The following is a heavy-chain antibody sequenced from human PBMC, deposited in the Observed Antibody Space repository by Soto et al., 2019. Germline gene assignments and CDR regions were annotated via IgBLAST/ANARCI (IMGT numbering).Heavy chain of an antibody. CDR2: INHSGST. D-gene: IGHD3-22*01. CDR1: DGSMNSDSSY. J-gene: IGHJ4*02. Sequence: QLQLQESGPGLVKPSETLSLTCRVSDGSMNSDSSYWGWIRQPPGKGLEWIGVINHSGSTYHNLSPEDQVTMSVDASRNQFSLKLTSMPAADTAVYYCARLGGYVSVGYYYLWDSWGQGTLVTVSS. CDR3: ARLGGYVSVGYYYLWDS. V-gene: IGHV4-39*01.